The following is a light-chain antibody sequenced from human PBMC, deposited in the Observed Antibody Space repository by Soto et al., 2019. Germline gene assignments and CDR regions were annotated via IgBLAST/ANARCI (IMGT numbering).Light chain of an antibody. V-gene: IGKV1-39*01. Sequence: DIQMTQSPSSLSASVGDRVTITCRASQTISSYLNWYQQTPGRAPKLLIYAASSLQGGRPSRFSGSGSGTDFTLTISSLQPEDFATFYCQQTYSTPSTWTFGQGTKVEIK. CDR3: QQTYSTPSTWT. J-gene: IGKJ1*01. CDR1: QTISSY. CDR2: AAS.